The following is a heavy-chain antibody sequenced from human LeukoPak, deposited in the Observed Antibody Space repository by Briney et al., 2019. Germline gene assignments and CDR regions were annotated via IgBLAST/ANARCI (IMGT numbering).Heavy chain of an antibody. Sequence: SETLSLTCTVSGDSISSYDWSWIRQPPGKGLEWIGYISHSGSTNYYPSLKSRVTISLDTSKNQFSLKLTSVTAADTAVHYCARQVPDYNDGSGSPIWFDPWGQGSMVTVSS. CDR3: ARQVPDYNDGSGSPIWFDP. J-gene: IGHJ5*02. D-gene: IGHD3-22*01. V-gene: IGHV4-59*08. CDR2: ISHSGST. CDR1: GDSISSYD.